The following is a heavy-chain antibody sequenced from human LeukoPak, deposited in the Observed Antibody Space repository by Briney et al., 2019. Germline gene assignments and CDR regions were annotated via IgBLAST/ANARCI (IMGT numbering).Heavy chain of an antibody. CDR1: GYTLTELS. D-gene: IGHD3-10*01. J-gene: IGHJ4*02. Sequence: ASVKVSCKVSGYTLTELSMHWVRQAPGKGLEWMGGFDPEDGETIYAQKFQGRVTMTEDTSTDTAYMELSSLRSEDTAVYYCARGLNYYGSGSQIYDYWAREPWSPSPQ. CDR2: FDPEDGET. V-gene: IGHV1-24*01. CDR3: ARGLNYYGSGSQIYDY.